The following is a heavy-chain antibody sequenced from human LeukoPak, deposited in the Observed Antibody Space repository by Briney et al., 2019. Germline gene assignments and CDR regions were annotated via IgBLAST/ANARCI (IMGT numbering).Heavy chain of an antibody. CDR1: GFTFSSYG. CDR2: IWYDGSNK. J-gene: IGHJ4*02. D-gene: IGHD5-18*01. Sequence: GGSLRLSCAASGFTFSSYGMHWVRQAPGKGLEWVAVIWYDGSNKYYADSVKGRFTISRDNSKNTLYLQMNSLRAEDTAVYYCARERVWLRGFDHWGQGSLVTVSS. V-gene: IGHV3-33*01. CDR3: ARERVWLRGFDH.